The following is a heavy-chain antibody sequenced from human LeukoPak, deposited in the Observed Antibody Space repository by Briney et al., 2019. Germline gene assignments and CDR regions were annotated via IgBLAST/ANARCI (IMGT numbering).Heavy chain of an antibody. V-gene: IGHV3-7*01. Sequence: LSGGSLRLSCAASGFTFSSYWMSWVRQAPGKGLEWVANIKQDGSEKYYVGSVKGRFTISRDNAKNSLYLQMNSLRAEDTAVYYCARVEYSGSYYVFYYYGMDVWGQGTTVTVSS. CDR3: ARVEYSGSYYVFYYYGMDV. CDR2: IKQDGSEK. CDR1: GFTFSSYW. J-gene: IGHJ6*02. D-gene: IGHD1-26*01.